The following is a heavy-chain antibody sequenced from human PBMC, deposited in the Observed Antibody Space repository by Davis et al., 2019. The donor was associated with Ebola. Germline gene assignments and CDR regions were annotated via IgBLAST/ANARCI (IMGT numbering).Heavy chain of an antibody. D-gene: IGHD6-19*01. CDR3: ARDWGKSSGWYPPAY. V-gene: IGHV3-30*19. CDR2: ISYDGSNK. Sequence: GESLKISCAASGFSFSSYVMHWVRQAPGKGLEWVAVISYDGSNKYYADSVKGRFTISKDNSKNTLYLQMNSLRAEDTAVYYCARDWGKSSGWYPPAYWGQGTLVTVSS. J-gene: IGHJ4*02. CDR1: GFSFSSYV.